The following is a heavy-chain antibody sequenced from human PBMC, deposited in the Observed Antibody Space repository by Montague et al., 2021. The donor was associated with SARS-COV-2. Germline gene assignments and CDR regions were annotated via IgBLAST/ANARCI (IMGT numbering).Heavy chain of an antibody. V-gene: IGHV4-61*02. CDR3: ARVRGAALYFGEVGYYGMVV. Sequence: TLSLTCTVSGASVTTGHYYWSWIRQPAGKGLEWIGRVYPSGNTNYNPSLRSPVSISVDMSKNQIPLKLSSVTAADTAVYYCARVRGAALYFGEVGYYGMVVWGQGTTVTVSS. D-gene: IGHD3-10*01. CDR2: VYPSGNT. CDR1: GASVTTGHYY. J-gene: IGHJ6*02.